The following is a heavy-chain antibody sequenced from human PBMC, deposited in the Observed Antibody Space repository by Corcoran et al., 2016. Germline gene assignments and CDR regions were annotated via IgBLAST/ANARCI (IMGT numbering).Heavy chain of an antibody. J-gene: IGHJ4*02. V-gene: IGHV4-39*01. CDR3: ASTGIAAAAPYY. CDR2: IYYSGST. Sequence: QLQLQESGPGLVKPSETLSLTCTVSGGSISSSSYYWGWIRQPPGKGLEWIGSIYYSGSTYYNPSLKSRVTISVDTSKNQFSLKLSSVTAADTDVYYCASTGIAAAAPYYWGQGTLVTVSS. CDR1: GGSISSSSYY. D-gene: IGHD6-13*01.